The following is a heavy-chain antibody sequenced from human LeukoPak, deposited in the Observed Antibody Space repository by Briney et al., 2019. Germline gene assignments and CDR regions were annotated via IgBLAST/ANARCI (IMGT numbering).Heavy chain of an antibody. CDR1: GYSFTSYW. J-gene: IGHJ6*02. CDR2: IDPSDSYT. D-gene: IGHD6-13*01. Sequence: RGESLKISCKGSGYSFTSYWISWVRQMPGKGLGWMGRIDPSDSYTNYSPSFQGHVTISADKSISTAYLQWSSLKASDTAMYYCARLAAPVHYYYYGMDVWGQGTTVTVSS. V-gene: IGHV5-10-1*01. CDR3: ARLAAPVHYYYYGMDV.